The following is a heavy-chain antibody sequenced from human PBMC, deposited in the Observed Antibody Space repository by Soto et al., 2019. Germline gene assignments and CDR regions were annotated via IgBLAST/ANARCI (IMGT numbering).Heavy chain of an antibody. CDR2: ISAYNGNT. CDR1: GYTFTSYG. CDR3: ARVKYSPPYYYDDGMDV. V-gene: IGHV1-18*01. D-gene: IGHD5-18*01. J-gene: IGHJ6*02. Sequence: QVQLVQSGAEVKKPGASVKVSCKASGYTFTSYGISWVRQAPGQGLEWMGWISAYNGNTNYAQKLQGRVTMTTDTSTSTAYMELRSLRSDDTAVYYCARVKYSPPYYYDDGMDVWGQGTRVTVSS.